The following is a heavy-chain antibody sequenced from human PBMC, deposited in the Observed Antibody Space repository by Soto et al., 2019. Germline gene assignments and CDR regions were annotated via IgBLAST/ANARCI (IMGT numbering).Heavy chain of an antibody. V-gene: IGHV4-59*08. CDR1: GGSISSYY. J-gene: IGHJ4*02. D-gene: IGHD2-8*01. Sequence: PSETLSLTCTVSGGSISSYYWSWIRQPPGKGLEWIGYIYYSGSTNYNPSLKSRVTISVDTSKNQFSLKLSSVTAADTAMYYCSRQDIVLMVYANDYWGQGTLVTVSS. CDR3: SRQDIVLMVYANDY. CDR2: IYYSGST.